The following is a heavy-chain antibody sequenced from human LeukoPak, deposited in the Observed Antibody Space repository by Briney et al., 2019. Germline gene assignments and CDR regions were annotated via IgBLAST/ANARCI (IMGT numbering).Heavy chain of an antibody. CDR2: IKQDGSEK. D-gene: IGHD6-19*01. CDR3: ARDNGIAVAGDDYFDY. J-gene: IGHJ4*02. Sequence: PGGSLRLSCAASGFTFSSYWMSWVRQAPGKGLEWVANIKQDGSEKYYVDSVKGRFTISRDNAKNSLYLQMNSLRAEDTAVYYCARDNGIAVAGDDYFDYWGQGTLVTVSS. CDR1: GFTFSSYW. V-gene: IGHV3-7*01.